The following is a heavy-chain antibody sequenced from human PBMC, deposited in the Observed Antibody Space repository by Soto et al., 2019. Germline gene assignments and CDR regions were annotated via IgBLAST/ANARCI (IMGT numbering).Heavy chain of an antibody. Sequence: PGRKPKICRAASGLCCDSYSMTCVRQAPRKGMEWVANIKQDGSEKYYVDSVKGRFTISRDNAKNSLYLQMNSLRAEDTAVYYCASVISCYYYYYYVMYFCGQGTTVTGSS. CDR1: GLCCDSYS. J-gene: IGHJ6*02. CDR3: ASVISCYYYYYYVMYF. CDR2: IKQDGSEK. V-gene: IGHV3-7*03. D-gene: IGHD2-21*01.